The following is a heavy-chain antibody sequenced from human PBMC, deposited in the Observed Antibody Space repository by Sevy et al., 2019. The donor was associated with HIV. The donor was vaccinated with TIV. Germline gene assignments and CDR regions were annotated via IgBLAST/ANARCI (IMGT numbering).Heavy chain of an antibody. Sequence: SETLSLTCAVYGGSFSGYYWSWIRQPPGKGLEWIGEINHSGSTNYNPSLKSRVTISVDTSKNQFSLKLSSVTAADTAVYYCARAHEEDSSGYCFDYWGQGTLVIVSS. CDR1: GGSFSGYY. CDR3: ARAHEEDSSGYCFDY. D-gene: IGHD3-22*01. J-gene: IGHJ4*02. V-gene: IGHV4-34*01. CDR2: INHSGST.